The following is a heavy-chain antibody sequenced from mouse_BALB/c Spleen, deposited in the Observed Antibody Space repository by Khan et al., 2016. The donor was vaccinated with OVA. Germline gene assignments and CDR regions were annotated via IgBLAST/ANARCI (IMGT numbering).Heavy chain of an antibody. D-gene: IGHD1-2*01. CDR1: GYTFTDFN. J-gene: IGHJ3*01. Sequence: VQLQQSGPELVKPGASVKISCKASGYTFTDFNLDWVKQSHGKRLEWIGYIYPNSGDTGYNQKFKTKATLTVDTSSSTAYIELRSLTSEDSAVYYWARSGYGSVGFWGQGTLVTVSA. CDR2: IYPNSGDT. V-gene: IGHV1S29*02. CDR3: ARSGYGSVGF.